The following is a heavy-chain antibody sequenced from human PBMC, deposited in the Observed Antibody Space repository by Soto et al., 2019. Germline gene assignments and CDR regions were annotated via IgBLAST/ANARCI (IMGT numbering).Heavy chain of an antibody. V-gene: IGHV1-2*02. CDR1: GYTFTAYH. CDR2: INPKFGDT. Sequence: QVQLVQSGAEVKEPGDSVRVSCEASGYTFTAYHIHWVRQAPGQGLEWMGWINPKFGDTPYAHDFKGRVSRTRDMSISTVYMELSRLTSDDTAIYYCARNMDYYYGRGSGNGHGVWCQGTTVTVFS. D-gene: IGHD3-10*02. J-gene: IGHJ6*02. CDR3: ARNMDYYYGRGSGNGHGV.